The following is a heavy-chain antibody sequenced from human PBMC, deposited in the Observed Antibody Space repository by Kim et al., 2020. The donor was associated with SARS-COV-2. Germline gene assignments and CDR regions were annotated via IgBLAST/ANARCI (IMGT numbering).Heavy chain of an antibody. CDR2: TYYRSKWYN. D-gene: IGHD2-2*01. V-gene: IGHV6-1*01. CDR3: ARDLYGTNIVVVPAARFDP. CDR1: GDSVSSNSAA. J-gene: IGHJ5*02. Sequence: SQTLSLTCAISGDSVSSNSAAWNWIRQSPSRGLEWLGRTYYRSKWYNDYAVSVKSRITINPDTSKNQFSLQLNSVTPEDTAVYYCARDLYGTNIVVVPAARFDPWGQGTLVTVSS.